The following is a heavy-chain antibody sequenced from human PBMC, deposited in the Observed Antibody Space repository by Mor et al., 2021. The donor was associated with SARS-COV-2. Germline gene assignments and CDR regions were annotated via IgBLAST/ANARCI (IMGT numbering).Heavy chain of an antibody. D-gene: IGHD3-22*01. J-gene: IGHJ4*02. V-gene: IGHV4-30-2*01. CDR2: IYHSGST. CDR3: ARDSGSSGYYSHFDY. Sequence: KGLEWIGYIYHSGSTYYNPSLKSRVTISVDRSKNQFSLKLSSVTAADTAVYYCARDSGSSGYYSHFDYWGQGTLVTVSS.